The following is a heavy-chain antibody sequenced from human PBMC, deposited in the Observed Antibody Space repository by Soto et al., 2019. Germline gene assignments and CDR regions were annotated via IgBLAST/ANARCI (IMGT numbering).Heavy chain of an antibody. J-gene: IGHJ5*01. CDR2: VSGNNGAS. V-gene: IGHV1-18*04. Sequence: GASVKVSCKASGYTSADFGISWVRQAPGQGLEWMGWVSGNNGASNPAPKVQGRITMSLDTSTGVSYMALRSLRSDYTAIYYCVRDQKYFRVNGNWFDFWGQGTLVIVSS. CDR3: VRDQKYFRVNGNWFDF. D-gene: IGHD2-2*01. CDR1: GYTSADFG.